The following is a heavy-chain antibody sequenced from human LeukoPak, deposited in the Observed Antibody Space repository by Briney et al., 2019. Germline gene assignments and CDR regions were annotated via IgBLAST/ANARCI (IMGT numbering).Heavy chain of an antibody. D-gene: IGHD6-19*01. J-gene: IGHJ4*02. CDR2: INHSGST. V-gene: IGHV4-34*01. CDR1: GGSFSGYY. CDR3: ARGVYSSGWPTPAAY. Sequence: SETLSLTCAGYGGSFSGYYWSWIRQPPGKGLEWIGEINHSGSTNYNPSLKSRVTISVDTSKNQFSLKLSSVTAADTAVYYCARGVYSSGWPTPAAYWGQGTLVTVSS.